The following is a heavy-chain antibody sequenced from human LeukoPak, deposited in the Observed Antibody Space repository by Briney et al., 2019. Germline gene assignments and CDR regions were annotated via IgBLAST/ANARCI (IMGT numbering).Heavy chain of an antibody. CDR1: GYKFTSFW. Sequence: GESLRISCKASGYKFTSFWIGWVRQMPGKGLEWMGRIDPSDSYTNYSPSFQGHVTISADKSISTAYLQWSSLKASDTAMYYCARHGVYSGYDPIWGLAAANYWGQGTLVTVSS. V-gene: IGHV5-10-1*01. CDR2: IDPSDSYT. J-gene: IGHJ4*02. D-gene: IGHD5-12*01. CDR3: ARHGVYSGYDPIWGLAAANY.